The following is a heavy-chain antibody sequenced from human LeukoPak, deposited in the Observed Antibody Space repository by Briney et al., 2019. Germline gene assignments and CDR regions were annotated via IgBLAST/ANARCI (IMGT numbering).Heavy chain of an antibody. CDR2: IYYSGGT. J-gene: IGHJ6*03. V-gene: IGHV4-59*01. D-gene: IGHD6-13*01. Sequence: SETLSLTCTVSGGSISDYYWTWIRQPPGKGLEWIGYIYYSGGTNYNPSVKSRVTISVDTSKNQFSLKQSSVTAADTAVYYCARRAAAVGSYYMDVWGKGTTVTVSS. CDR1: GGSISDYY. CDR3: ARRAAAVGSYYMDV.